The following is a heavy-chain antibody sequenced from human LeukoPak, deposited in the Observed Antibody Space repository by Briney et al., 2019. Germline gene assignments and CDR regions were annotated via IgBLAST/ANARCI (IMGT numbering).Heavy chain of an antibody. CDR3: ARLPSPVSYYFDY. CDR1: GFSFTTSW. J-gene: IGHJ4*02. Sequence: ALESLKISCKGSGFSFTTSWIGWVRQMPGKGLEWMGIIYPGDTDTRYSPSFQGQVTMSADKSISSAYLQWSSLKASDTAMYYCARLPSPVSYYFDYWGQGVLVTVPS. V-gene: IGHV5-51*01. CDR2: IYPGDTDT.